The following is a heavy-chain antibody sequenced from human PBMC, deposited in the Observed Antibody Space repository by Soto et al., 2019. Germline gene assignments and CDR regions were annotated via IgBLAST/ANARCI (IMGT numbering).Heavy chain of an antibody. CDR3: ARARRGYYDSSGYRIDY. CDR2: ISYDGSNK. D-gene: IGHD3-22*01. Sequence: GGSLRLSCAASGFMFSSYAMHWVRQAPGKGLEWVAVISYDGSNKYYADSVKGRFTISRDNSKNTLYLQMNSLRAEDTAVYYCARARRGYYDSSGYRIDYWGQGTLVTVSS. J-gene: IGHJ4*02. V-gene: IGHV3-30-3*01. CDR1: GFMFSSYA.